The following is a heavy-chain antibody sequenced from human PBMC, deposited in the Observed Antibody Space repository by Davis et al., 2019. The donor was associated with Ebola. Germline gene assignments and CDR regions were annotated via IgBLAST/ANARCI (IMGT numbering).Heavy chain of an antibody. CDR3: VKGVMTNSYFDY. D-gene: IGHD4-11*01. J-gene: IGHJ4*02. CDR1: GFTFDDYA. CDR2: LTWNSGNI. V-gene: IGHV3-9*01. Sequence: PGGSLRLSCTASGFTFDDYAMHWVRQAPGKGLEWVSGLTWNSGNIRYADSVKGRFTISRDNAKNSLYLQMNSLRAEDTALYYCVKGVMTNSYFDYWGQGTLVTVSS.